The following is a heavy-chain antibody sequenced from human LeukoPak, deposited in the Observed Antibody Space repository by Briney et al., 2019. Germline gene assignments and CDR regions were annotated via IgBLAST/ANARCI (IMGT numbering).Heavy chain of an antibody. CDR3: ARALYYGSGSPSEGMDV. CDR1: GYTFTNYG. J-gene: IGHJ6*04. D-gene: IGHD3-10*01. CDR2: ISTYDDNT. Sequence: ASVKVSCKASGYTFTNYGISWVRQAPGQGLEWMGWISTYDDNTNYAQKFQGRVTMTTDTSTSTAYMELRSLRSDDTAVYYCARALYYGSGSPSEGMDVWGKGTTVIVSS. V-gene: IGHV1-18*04.